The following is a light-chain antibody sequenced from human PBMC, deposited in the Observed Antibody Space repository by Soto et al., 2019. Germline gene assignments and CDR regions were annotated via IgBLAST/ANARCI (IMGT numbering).Light chain of an antibody. Sequence: QSVLTQPPSVSGAPGQRVTISCTGSSSNIGAGYDVHWYQQLPGTAPKLLIYGNSNRPSGVPDRFSGSKSGTSASLAITGLQAEDEADYYRQSYDSSLGVVFRGRTKLTGL. CDR2: GNS. J-gene: IGLJ2*01. CDR1: SSNIGAGYD. V-gene: IGLV1-40*01. CDR3: QSYDSSLGVV.